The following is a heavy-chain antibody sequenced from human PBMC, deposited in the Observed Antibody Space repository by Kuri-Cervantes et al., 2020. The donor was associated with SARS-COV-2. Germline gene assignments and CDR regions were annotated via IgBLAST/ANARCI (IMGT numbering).Heavy chain of an antibody. Sequence: LSLTCAASGFTVSSNYISWVRQAPGKGLEWVSVIYSGGSTYYADSVKGRFTISRDNSKNTLYLQMNSLRAEDTAVYYCAKPGITMVRGVIYWFDPWGQGTLVTVSS. CDR3: AKPGITMVRGVIYWFDP. J-gene: IGHJ5*02. V-gene: IGHV3-53*01. CDR1: GFTVSSNY. D-gene: IGHD3-10*01. CDR2: IYSGGST.